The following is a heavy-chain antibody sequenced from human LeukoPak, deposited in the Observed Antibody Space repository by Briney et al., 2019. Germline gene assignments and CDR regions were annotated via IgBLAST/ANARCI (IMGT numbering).Heavy chain of an antibody. D-gene: IGHD4-17*01. CDR3: ARGDYMTTVTTHWFDP. V-gene: IGHV4-39*01. CDR1: GGSISSSSYY. CDR2: IYYSGST. J-gene: IGHJ5*02. Sequence: SETLSLTCTVSGGSISSSSYYWGWIRQPPGKGLEWIGSIYYSGSTYYNPSLKSRVTISVDTSKNQFSLKLSSVTAADTAVYYCARGDYMTTVTTHWFDPWGQGTLVTVSS.